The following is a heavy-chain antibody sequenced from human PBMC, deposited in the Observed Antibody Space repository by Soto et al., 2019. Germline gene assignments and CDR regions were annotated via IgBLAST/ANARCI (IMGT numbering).Heavy chain of an antibody. CDR1: GGPFSGYF. V-gene: IGHV4-34*02. J-gene: IGHJ4*02. CDR2: VSHSGSR. Sequence: QVQLQQWGAGLLKASETLSLTCVVSGGPFSGYFWTWIRQSPGRGLEWIGEVSHSGSRNYNPAFQSRVIISVDSSKNHVSLKLSSETAADSATYFCARGLAYDRPITVAEPFDSWGQGTLVTVSS. CDR3: ARGLAYDRPITVAEPFDS. D-gene: IGHD6-19*01.